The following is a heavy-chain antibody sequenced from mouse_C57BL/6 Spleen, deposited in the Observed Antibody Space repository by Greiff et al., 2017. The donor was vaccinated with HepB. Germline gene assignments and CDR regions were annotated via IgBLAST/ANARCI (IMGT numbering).Heavy chain of an antibody. V-gene: IGHV1-26*01. CDR2: INPNNGGT. Sequence: EVQLQQSGPELVKPGASVKISCKASGYTFTDYYMNWVKQSHGKSLEWIGDINPNNGGTSYNQKCKGKATLTVDKSSSTAYMELRSLTSEDSAVYYCARGYYGNYGFAYWGQGTLVTVSA. CDR3: ARGYYGNYGFAY. J-gene: IGHJ3*01. D-gene: IGHD2-1*01. CDR1: GYTFTDYY.